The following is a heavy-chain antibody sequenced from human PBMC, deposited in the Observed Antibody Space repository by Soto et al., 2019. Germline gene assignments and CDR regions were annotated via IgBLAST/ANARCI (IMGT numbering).Heavy chain of an antibody. V-gene: IGHV3-74*03. CDR1: GFTYTTYW. J-gene: IGHJ5*02. CDR3: ATVATGSYFWFDP. D-gene: IGHD1-26*01. Sequence: GSLRLSCTASGFTYTTYWMHWVRQAPGKGLVWVSRINSDGRTTTYADSVKGRFTISRDNAKNTPYLQMNSLSAEDTAVYYCATVATGSYFWFDPWGQGTLVTVSS. CDR2: INSDGRTT.